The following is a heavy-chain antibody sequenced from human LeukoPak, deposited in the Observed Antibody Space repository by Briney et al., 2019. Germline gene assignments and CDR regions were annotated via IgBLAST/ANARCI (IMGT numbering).Heavy chain of an antibody. V-gene: IGHV1-46*01. CDR2: INPSGGST. J-gene: IGHJ4*02. CDR3: ARDSGKDYYGSGSRFDY. Sequence: ASVKVSCKASGYTFTSYYMHWVRQAPGQGLEWMGIINPSGGSTSYAQKFQGRVTMTRDTSMSTVYMVLSSLRSEDTAVYYCARDSGKDYYGSGSRFDYWGQGTLVTVSS. CDR1: GYTFTSYY. D-gene: IGHD3-10*01.